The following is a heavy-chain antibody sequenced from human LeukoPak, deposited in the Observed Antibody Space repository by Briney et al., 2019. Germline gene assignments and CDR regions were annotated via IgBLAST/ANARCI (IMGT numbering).Heavy chain of an antibody. CDR1: GDSISSGDYY. Sequence: PSETLSLTCTVSGDSISSGDYYWSWIRQPAGKGLEWIGRISSSGSTNYNPSLKSRVTISVDTSKNQFSLKLSSVTAADTAVYYCARVIVGATTYYYYYYMDVWGKGTTVTVSS. CDR3: ARVIVGATTYYYYYYMDV. J-gene: IGHJ6*03. CDR2: ISSSGST. D-gene: IGHD1-26*01. V-gene: IGHV4-61*02.